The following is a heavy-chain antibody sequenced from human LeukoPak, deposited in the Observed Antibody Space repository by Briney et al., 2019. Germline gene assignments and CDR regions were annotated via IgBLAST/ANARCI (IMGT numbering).Heavy chain of an antibody. CDR1: GGSISSSSYY. Sequence: PSETLSLTCTVSGGSISSSSYYWGWIRQPPGKGLGWIGSIYYSGSTYYNPSLKSRVTISVDTSKNQFSLKLSSVTAADTAVYYCARLDFHFDYWGQGTLVTVSS. CDR3: ARLDFHFDY. J-gene: IGHJ4*02. CDR2: IYYSGST. V-gene: IGHV4-39*01.